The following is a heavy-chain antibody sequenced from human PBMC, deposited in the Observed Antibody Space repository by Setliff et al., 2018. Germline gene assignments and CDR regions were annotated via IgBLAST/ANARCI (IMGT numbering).Heavy chain of an antibody. Sequence: SETLSLTCTVSGGSIRSGSFYWSWIRQSAEKGLEWIGRVHASGSPNYNPSFKGRVTISLDTSTNQFSLNLNSVTAADTAVYYCAKGRYFDWFFENWGQGTLVTVSS. D-gene: IGHD3-9*01. CDR1: GGSIRSGSFY. CDR3: AKGRYFDWFFEN. J-gene: IGHJ4*02. V-gene: IGHV4-61*02. CDR2: VHASGSP.